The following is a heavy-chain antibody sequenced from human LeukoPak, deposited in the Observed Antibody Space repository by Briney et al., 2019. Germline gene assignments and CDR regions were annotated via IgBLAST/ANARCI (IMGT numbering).Heavy chain of an antibody. CDR3: AKEVAYGSGSYFDY. J-gene: IGHJ4*02. Sequence: GGSLRLSCAASGFTVSSNYMSWVRQAPGKGLEWVSVIYSGGSTYYADSVKGRFTISRDNSKNTLYLQMNRLRAEDTAVYYCAKEVAYGSGSYFDYWGQGTLVTVSS. D-gene: IGHD3-10*01. CDR1: GFTVSSNY. V-gene: IGHV3-53*01. CDR2: IYSGGST.